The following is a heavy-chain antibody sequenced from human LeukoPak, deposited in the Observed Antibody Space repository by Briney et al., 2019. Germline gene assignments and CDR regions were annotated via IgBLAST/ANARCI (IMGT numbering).Heavy chain of an antibody. V-gene: IGHV3-21*01. J-gene: IGHJ3*02. D-gene: IGHD5-12*01. Sequence: GGSLRLSCAASGFTFSSYSMNWVRQAPGKGLEWFSSISSSSSYIYYADSVKGRFTISRDNAKNSLYLQMNSLRAEDTAVYYCARGTYRYSGYDDAFDIWGQGTMVTVSS. CDR3: ARGTYRYSGYDDAFDI. CDR1: GFTFSSYS. CDR2: ISSSSSYI.